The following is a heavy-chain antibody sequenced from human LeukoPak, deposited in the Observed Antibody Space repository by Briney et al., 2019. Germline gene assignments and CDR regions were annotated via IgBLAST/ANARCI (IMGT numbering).Heavy chain of an antibody. CDR3: ARAPERGTTDY. CDR2: IKKDGSEK. CDR1: GFTFSSYW. V-gene: IGHV3-7*01. J-gene: IGHJ4*02. Sequence: PGGSLRLSCAASGFTFSSYWMSWVRQAPGKGLEWVANIKKDGSEKYYVDSVKGRFTISRDNAKNSLYLQMNSLRVEDTAIYYCARAPERGTTDYWGQGTLVTVSS. D-gene: IGHD1-1*01.